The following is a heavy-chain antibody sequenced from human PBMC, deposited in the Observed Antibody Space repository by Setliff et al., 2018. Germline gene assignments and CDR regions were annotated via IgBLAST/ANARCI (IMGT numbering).Heavy chain of an antibody. V-gene: IGHV4-4*08. Sequence: ASETLSLTCTVSGDSIINYYWSWIRQPPGKGLEWIGNIYSSGSTNYNPSLKSRVTISVDTSKNQFSLNLTSVTAADTAVYYCARDSPEMVAPPAAHCFDPWGQGTLVTVSS. CDR3: ARDSPEMVAPPAAHCFDP. CDR1: GDSIINYY. J-gene: IGHJ5*02. CDR2: IYSSGST. D-gene: IGHD2-15*01.